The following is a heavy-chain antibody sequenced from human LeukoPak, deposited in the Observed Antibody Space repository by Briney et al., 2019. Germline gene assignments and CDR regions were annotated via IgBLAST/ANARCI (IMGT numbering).Heavy chain of an antibody. Sequence: SETLSLTCTVSGGSISSYYWSWIRQPPGKGLEWIGYIYYSGSTNYNPSLKSRVTISVDTSKNQFSLKLSSVTAADTAVYYCARDCSGGSCYSTSDAFDTWGQGTMVTVSS. CDR3: ARDCSGGSCYSTSDAFDT. J-gene: IGHJ3*02. CDR1: GGSISSYY. CDR2: IYYSGST. V-gene: IGHV4-59*01. D-gene: IGHD2-15*01.